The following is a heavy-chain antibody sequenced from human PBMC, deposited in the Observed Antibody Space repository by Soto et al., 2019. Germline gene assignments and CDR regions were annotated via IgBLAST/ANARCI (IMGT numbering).Heavy chain of an antibody. Sequence: PSETLSLTCIVSNGSISSRSSYWGWIRQTPGKGLEWIGSIYYIGNTYYNPSLKSRVTISIDTSKTQFSLKMNSVTAADTAVYYCAGGIVVVVAANQRQYYGMDVWGQGDTVTVSS. CDR3: AGGIVVVVAANQRQYYGMDV. CDR1: NGSISSRSSY. V-gene: IGHV4-39*01. CDR2: IYYIGNT. J-gene: IGHJ6*02. D-gene: IGHD2-15*01.